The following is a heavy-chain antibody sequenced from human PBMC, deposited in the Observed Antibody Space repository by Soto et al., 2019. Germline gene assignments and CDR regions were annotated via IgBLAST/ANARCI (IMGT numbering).Heavy chain of an antibody. CDR3: ARAGASPVLRYFDWLPSSFDY. J-gene: IGHJ4*02. Sequence: ASETLSLTCAVYGGSFSGHYWSWIRQPPGKGLELIGEINHSGSTNYNPSLKSRVTISVDTSKNQFSLKLSSVTAADTAVYYCARAGASPVLRYFDWLPSSFDYWGQGTLVTVSS. CDR1: GGSFSGHY. V-gene: IGHV4-34*01. D-gene: IGHD3-9*01. CDR2: INHSGST.